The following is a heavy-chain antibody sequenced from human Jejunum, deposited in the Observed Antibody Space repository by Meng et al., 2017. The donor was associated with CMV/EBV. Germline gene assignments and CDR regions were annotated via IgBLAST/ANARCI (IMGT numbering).Heavy chain of an antibody. CDR1: STSW. Sequence: STSWMPWVRQAPGKGLEWVANIKYDGTEKNYVDSVRGRFTISRDNAKNSLYLQMDSLRAEDTAVYYCARHTIFRVGRYYYHGLDVWGQGTTVTVSS. CDR3: ARHTIFRVGRYYYHGLDV. D-gene: IGHD3-3*01. V-gene: IGHV3-7*01. J-gene: IGHJ6*02. CDR2: IKYDGTEK.